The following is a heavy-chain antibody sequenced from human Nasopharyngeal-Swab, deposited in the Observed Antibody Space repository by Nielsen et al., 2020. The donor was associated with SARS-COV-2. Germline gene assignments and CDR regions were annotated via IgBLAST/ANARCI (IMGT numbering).Heavy chain of an antibody. Sequence: SETLSLTCTVSGVSITSQYWSWIRQPPGKGLEWIGYISHNSGTSYNPPLKSRVTMSLDTSKNQFSLRLRSLNAADTAVYYCAKEGATGWFDPCGQGTLVTVSS. CDR1: GVSITSQY. V-gene: IGHV4-59*11. CDR2: ISHNSGT. CDR3: AKEGATGWFDP. J-gene: IGHJ5*02.